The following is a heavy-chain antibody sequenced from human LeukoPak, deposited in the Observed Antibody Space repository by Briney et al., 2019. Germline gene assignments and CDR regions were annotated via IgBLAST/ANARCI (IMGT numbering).Heavy chain of an antibody. D-gene: IGHD1-26*01. CDR2: IRSKTYGGTA. CDR1: GFTFGDYI. J-gene: IGHJ4*02. V-gene: IGHV3-49*03. CDR3: TRGVVAASALFDY. Sequence: GGSLRLSCTASGFTFGDYIMSWFRQAPGKGPEWVGFIRSKTYGGTAEYVASVKGRFTISRDDSRSIAYLQMNSLKTEDTAMYFCTRGVVAASALFDYWGQGTLVTVSS.